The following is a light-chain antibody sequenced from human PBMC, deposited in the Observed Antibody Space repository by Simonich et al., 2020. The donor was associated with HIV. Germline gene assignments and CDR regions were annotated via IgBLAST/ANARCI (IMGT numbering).Light chain of an antibody. CDR1: SGHRSYA. Sequence: QLVLTQSPSASASLGASVKLTCTLSSGHRSYAIAWHQQQPEKGPRYLMKLNSDGSHSKGDGIPDRFSGSRAGAECNLTISSLQSQEEADYYCQTWDTGIVVFGGGTKLTVL. J-gene: IGLJ2*01. V-gene: IGLV4-69*01. CDR3: QTWDTGIVV. CDR2: LNSDGSH.